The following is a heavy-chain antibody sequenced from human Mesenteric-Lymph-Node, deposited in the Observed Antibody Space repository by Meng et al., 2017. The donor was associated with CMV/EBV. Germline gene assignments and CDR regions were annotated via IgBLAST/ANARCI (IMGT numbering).Heavy chain of an antibody. CDR3: TGDSVSNPNLDY. J-gene: IGHJ4*02. D-gene: IGHD3-10*01. Sequence: EVHRVESGGGLVQHGGSLRLSCAASGFNVRDKYMSWVRQAPGKGLEWVCIIYRGDNTYYIDSVKDRFTVSRDNSKNTMYLQMYSLRVEDTAVYYCTGDSVSNPNLDYWGQGTLVTVSS. V-gene: IGHV3-66*01. CDR2: IYRGDNT. CDR1: GFNVRDKY.